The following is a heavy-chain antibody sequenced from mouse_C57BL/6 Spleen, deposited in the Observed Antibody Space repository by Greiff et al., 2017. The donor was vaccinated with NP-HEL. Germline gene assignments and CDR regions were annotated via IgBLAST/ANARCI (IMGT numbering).Heavy chain of an antibody. D-gene: IGHD2-3*01. V-gene: IGHV1-80*01. CDR3: ARSGPDGYYWFAY. CDR2: IYPGDGDT. CDR1: GYAFSSYW. Sequence: QVQLKHSGAELVKPGASVKISCKASGYAFSSYWMNWVKQRPGKGLEWIGQIYPGDGDTNYNGKFKGKATLTADKSSSTAYMQLSSLTSEDSAVYFCARSGPDGYYWFAYWGQGTLVTVSA. J-gene: IGHJ3*01.